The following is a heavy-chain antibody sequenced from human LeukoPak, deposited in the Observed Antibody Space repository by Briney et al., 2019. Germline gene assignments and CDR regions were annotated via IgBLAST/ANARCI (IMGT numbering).Heavy chain of an antibody. J-gene: IGHJ3*02. D-gene: IGHD6-19*01. CDR3: ARGRWLVDDAFDI. V-gene: IGHV1-69*06. CDR1: GGTFSSYA. Sequence: ASVKVSCKASGGTFSSYAINWVRQAPGQGLEWMGGIIPIFGTANYAQKFQGRVTITADKSTSTAYMELSSLRSEDTAVYYCARGRWLVDDAFDIWGQGTMVTVSS. CDR2: IIPIFGTA.